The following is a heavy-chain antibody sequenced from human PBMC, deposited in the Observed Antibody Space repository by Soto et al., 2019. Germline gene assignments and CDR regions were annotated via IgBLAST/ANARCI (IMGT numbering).Heavy chain of an antibody. Sequence: PSETLSLTCAVSGYSISSGYYWGWNRQPPGKGLEWIGSIYHSGSTHYNPSLKSRVTISVDTSKNQFSLKLSSVTAADTAVYYCARVYYYDSSGYYLDYWGQGTLVTVSS. J-gene: IGHJ4*02. CDR1: GYSISSGYY. D-gene: IGHD3-22*01. CDR2: IYHSGST. V-gene: IGHV4-38-2*01. CDR3: ARVYYYDSSGYYLDY.